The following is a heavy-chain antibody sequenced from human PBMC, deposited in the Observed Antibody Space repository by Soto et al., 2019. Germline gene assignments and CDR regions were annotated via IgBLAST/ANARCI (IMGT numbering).Heavy chain of an antibody. Sequence: EVQLVESGGGLVKPGGSLSLSCAASGFTFSIYSMNWVRQAPGKGLEWVSSISSRSSYIYYADSVKGRFTISRDNAKNSLYMQMNSLRAEDTAVYYCARGDVGDYYGMDVWGQGTTVTVSS. V-gene: IGHV3-21*01. CDR3: ARGDVGDYYGMDV. CDR1: GFTFSIYS. J-gene: IGHJ6*02. D-gene: IGHD3-16*01. CDR2: ISSRSSYI.